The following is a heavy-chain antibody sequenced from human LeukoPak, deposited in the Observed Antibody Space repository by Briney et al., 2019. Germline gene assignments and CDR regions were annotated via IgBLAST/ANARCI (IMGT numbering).Heavy chain of an antibody. CDR1: GGTFSSYA. J-gene: IGHJ4*02. V-gene: IGHV1-69*13. D-gene: IGHD3-22*01. CDR2: IIPIFGTA. CDR3: ASCDSSGCHFDY. Sequence: ASVTVSCKASGGTFSSYAISWVRQAPGQGLEWMGGIIPIFGTANYAQKFQGRVTITADESTSTAYMELSSLRSEDTAVYYCASCDSSGCHFDYWGQGTLVTVSS.